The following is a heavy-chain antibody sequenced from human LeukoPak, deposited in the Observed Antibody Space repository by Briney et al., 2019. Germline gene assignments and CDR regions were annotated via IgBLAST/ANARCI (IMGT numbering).Heavy chain of an antibody. CDR2: INPDSGFT. Sequence: ASVKVSCKASGYKFTDYYMHWVRQAPGQGLEFMGWINPDSGFTNYAQKFKGRVTMTRDTSISTAYLAVRSLTSDDTAVYYCAPTAEAYTSWWKVWGQGTLVTVSS. J-gene: IGHJ4*02. CDR1: GYKFTDYY. V-gene: IGHV1-2*02. CDR3: APTAEAYTSWWKV. D-gene: IGHD3-16*01.